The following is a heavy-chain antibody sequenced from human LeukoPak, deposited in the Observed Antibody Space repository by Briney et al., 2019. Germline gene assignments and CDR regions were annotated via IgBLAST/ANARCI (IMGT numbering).Heavy chain of an antibody. J-gene: IGHJ4*02. Sequence: SETLSLTCTVSGGSISSYYWSWIRQPAGKGLEWIGRIYTSGSTNYNPSLKSRVTISVDTSKNQFSLKLSSVTAADTAVYYCARSAEEYYYDSSGYYYYFDYWGQGTLVTVSS. D-gene: IGHD3-22*01. V-gene: IGHV4-4*07. CDR3: ARSAEEYYYDSSGYYYYFDY. CDR2: IYTSGST. CDR1: GGSISSYY.